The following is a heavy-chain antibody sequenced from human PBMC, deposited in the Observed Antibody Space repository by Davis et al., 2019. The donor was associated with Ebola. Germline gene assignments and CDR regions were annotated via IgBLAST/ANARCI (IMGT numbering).Heavy chain of an antibody. CDR3: ARGDSYYDPSGYYAGPEAPDH. V-gene: IGHV4-30-4*07. Sequence: LRLSCAVSGGFVSSGGYSWSWIRQPPGKGLEWIGYYYYTGSTYYNPSLTRRVTISVDTSKNQFSLKLSPVTAADTAVYYCARGDSYYDPSGYYAGPEAPDHWGQGTLVSVSS. CDR2: YYYTGST. D-gene: IGHD3-22*01. J-gene: IGHJ4*02. CDR1: GGFVSSGGYS.